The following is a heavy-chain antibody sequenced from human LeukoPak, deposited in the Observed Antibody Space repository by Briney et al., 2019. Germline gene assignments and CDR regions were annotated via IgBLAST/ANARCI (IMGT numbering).Heavy chain of an antibody. CDR2: ISAYNGNT. V-gene: IGHV1-18*01. D-gene: IGHD3-3*01. CDR3: ARVLVRFLEWLSSPDWFDP. J-gene: IGHJ5*02. CDR1: XXTFTXXY. Sequence: VSCXXXXXTFTXXYMHWVRQAPGQGLEWMGWISAYNGNTNYAQKLQGRVTMTTDTSTSTAYMELRSLRSDDTAVYYCARVLVRFLEWLSSPDWFDPWGQGTLVTVSS.